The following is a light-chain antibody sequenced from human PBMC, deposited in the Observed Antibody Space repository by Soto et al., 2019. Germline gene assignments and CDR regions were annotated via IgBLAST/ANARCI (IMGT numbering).Light chain of an antibody. CDR1: AMTKQY. CDR2: KDY. CDR3: QSADTSGTYVV. V-gene: IGLV3-25*03. Sequence: SYELTQPPSVSVSPGQTARITCSGDAMTKQYAYWYQQKPGQAPLLVIYKDYERPSGIPERFSGSSSGTTVTLTISGVQAEDEADYYCQSADTSGTYVVFGGGTKLTVL. J-gene: IGLJ2*01.